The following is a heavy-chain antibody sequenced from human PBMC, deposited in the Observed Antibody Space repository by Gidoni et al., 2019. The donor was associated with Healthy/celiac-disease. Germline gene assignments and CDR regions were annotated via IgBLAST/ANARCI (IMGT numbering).Heavy chain of an antibody. D-gene: IGHD5-18*01. J-gene: IGHJ3*02. CDR1: GLTVSSNY. CDR2: IYSGGSA. V-gene: IGHV3-53*01. CDR3: ARVGTAMVRDAFDI. Sequence: EVPLVESGGGLIQPGGSLRLSCAASGLTVSSNYMSWVRQAPGKVLEWVSVIYSGGSAYYADSVKGRFTISRDNSKNTLYLQMNSLRAEDTAVYYCARVGTAMVRDAFDIWGQGTMVTVSS.